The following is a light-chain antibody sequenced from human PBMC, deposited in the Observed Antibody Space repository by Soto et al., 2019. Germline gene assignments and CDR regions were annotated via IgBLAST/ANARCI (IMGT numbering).Light chain of an antibody. Sequence: QSALTQPASVSGSPGQSIAISCTGTSSDVGIYNLVSWYQQHPGKAPKLIIYEVSKRPSGVSDRFSGSKSGSTASLTISGLQAEDEPDYYCYSYAGDNTNYVFGTGTKLTVL. CDR1: SSDVGIYNL. CDR3: YSYAGDNTNYV. CDR2: EVS. J-gene: IGLJ1*01. V-gene: IGLV2-23*02.